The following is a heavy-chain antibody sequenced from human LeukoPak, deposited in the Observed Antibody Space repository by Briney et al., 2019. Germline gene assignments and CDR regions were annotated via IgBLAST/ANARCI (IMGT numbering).Heavy chain of an antibody. J-gene: IGHJ4*02. Sequence: PRGSLRLSCAASGFTFSDYYMGWIRQAPGKGLEWVSYISSSGSTIYYADSVKGRFTISRDNAKNSLYLQMNSLRAEDTAVYYCARAIAAAGGLADFDYWGQGTLVTVSS. CDR2: ISSSGSTI. V-gene: IGHV3-11*04. CDR1: GFTFSDYY. D-gene: IGHD6-13*01. CDR3: ARAIAAAGGLADFDY.